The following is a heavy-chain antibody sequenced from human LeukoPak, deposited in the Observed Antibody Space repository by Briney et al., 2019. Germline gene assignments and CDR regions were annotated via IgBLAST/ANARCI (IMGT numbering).Heavy chain of an antibody. V-gene: IGHV4-59*01. CDR2: TYYSGST. Sequence: SETLSLTCTVSGGSISSYYWSWIRQPPGKGLEWIGYTYYSGSTNYNPSLKSRVTISVDTSKNQFSLKLSSVTAADTAVYYCARITGFGEFLYYYYGMDVWGKGTTVTVSS. D-gene: IGHD3-10*01. J-gene: IGHJ6*04. CDR3: ARITGFGEFLYYYYGMDV. CDR1: GGSISSYY.